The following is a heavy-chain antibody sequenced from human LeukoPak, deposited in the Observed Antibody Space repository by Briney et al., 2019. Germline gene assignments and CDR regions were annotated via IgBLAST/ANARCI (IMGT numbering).Heavy chain of an antibody. J-gene: IGHJ3*02. CDR1: GFTVSSNY. Sequence: PGGSLRLSCAASGFTVSSNYMSWVRQAPGKGLEWVSVIYSGGSTYYADSVKGRFTISRDNSKNILYLQMNSLRAEDTAVYYCARDDAGTTVVTPGTFDIWGQGTMVTVSS. CDR2: IYSGGST. V-gene: IGHV3-53*01. D-gene: IGHD4-23*01. CDR3: ARDDAGTTVVTPGTFDI.